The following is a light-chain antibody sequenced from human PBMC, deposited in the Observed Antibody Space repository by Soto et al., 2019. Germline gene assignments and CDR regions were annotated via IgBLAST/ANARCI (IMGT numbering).Light chain of an antibody. V-gene: IGKV1-6*01. CDR3: LPDSRYPLT. CDR2: AAS. J-gene: IGKJ4*01. Sequence: AIQMTQSPSSLSASVGDSVTITCRASQGISDDLGWYQQKPGKAPKLLIYAASSLERGVPSRFSGSGSGTDFTLTIRSLQPEDFATYYSLPDSRYPLTFGGGTKVEIK. CDR1: QGISDD.